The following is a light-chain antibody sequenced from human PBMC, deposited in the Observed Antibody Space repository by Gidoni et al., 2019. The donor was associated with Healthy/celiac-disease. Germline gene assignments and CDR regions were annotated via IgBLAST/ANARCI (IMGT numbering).Light chain of an antibody. Sequence: VFMQSPGTLSLSPGERATLSCRAIQRVSSSYLAWYPQKPGQAPRLLIYGASSRATGIPDRFSGSGSGTDFTLTISRLEPEDFAVYYCQQYGSSPPITFGGGTKVEIK. CDR1: QRVSSSY. J-gene: IGKJ4*01. CDR3: QQYGSSPPIT. V-gene: IGKV3-20*01. CDR2: GAS.